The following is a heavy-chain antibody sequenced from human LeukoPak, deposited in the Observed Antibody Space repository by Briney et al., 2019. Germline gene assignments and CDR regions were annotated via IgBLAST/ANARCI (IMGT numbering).Heavy chain of an antibody. CDR2: INPNSGGT. CDR1: GYTFTGYH. Sequence: ASVKVSFKASGYTFTGYHMHWVRQAPGQGLEWMGRINPNSGGTNYAQKFQGRVTMTRDTSISTAYMELSRLRSDDTAVYYCARALYSSGWYVIDYWGQGTLVTVSS. CDR3: ARALYSSGWYVIDY. V-gene: IGHV1-2*06. D-gene: IGHD6-19*01. J-gene: IGHJ4*02.